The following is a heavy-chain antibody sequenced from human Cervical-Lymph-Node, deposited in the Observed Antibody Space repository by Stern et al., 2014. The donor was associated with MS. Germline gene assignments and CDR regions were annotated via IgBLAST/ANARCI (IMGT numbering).Heavy chain of an antibody. Sequence: EVQLVESGGGLVQPGGSLRLSCAASGFTFSSYAMSWVRQAPGKGLEWVSAISGSGGSTCYADSVKGRFTISRDNSKNTLYLQMNSLRAEDTAVYYCAKARVRILDYYYGMDVWGQGTTVTVSS. CDR3: AKARVRILDYYYGMDV. V-gene: IGHV3-23*04. D-gene: IGHD1-1*01. J-gene: IGHJ6*02. CDR1: GFTFSSYA. CDR2: ISGSGGST.